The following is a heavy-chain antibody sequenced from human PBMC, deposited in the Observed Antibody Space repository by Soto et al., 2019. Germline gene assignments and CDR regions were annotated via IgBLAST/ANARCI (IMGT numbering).Heavy chain of an antibody. CDR3: ARVPNTIVVVSAFSRRAFDI. J-gene: IGHJ3*02. Sequence: PSDTLSLTCAVYGGSFSVYYWSWIRQPPGKGLEWIGEINHSGSTNYNPSLKSRVTISVDTSKNQFSLKLSSVTAADTAVYYCARVPNTIVVVSAFSRRAFDIWGQGTMVTVSS. V-gene: IGHV4-34*01. CDR1: GGSFSVYY. D-gene: IGHD2-21*01. CDR2: INHSGST.